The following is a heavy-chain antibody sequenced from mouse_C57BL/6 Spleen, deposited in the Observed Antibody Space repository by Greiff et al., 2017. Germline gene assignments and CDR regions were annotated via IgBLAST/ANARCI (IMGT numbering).Heavy chain of an antibody. V-gene: IGHV1-9*01. CDR1: GYTFTGYW. CDR2: IVPGSGST. CDR3: SRYPITAVFDY. Sequence: VKLVESGAELMKPGASVKLSCKATGYTFTGYWIEWVKQRPGHGLEWIGEIVPGSGSTKYNEKFKGKATFTADTSSNTAYIQLSSLTTEASAIYDCSRYPITAVFDYWGQGTTLTVSS. J-gene: IGHJ2*01. D-gene: IGHD1-1*01.